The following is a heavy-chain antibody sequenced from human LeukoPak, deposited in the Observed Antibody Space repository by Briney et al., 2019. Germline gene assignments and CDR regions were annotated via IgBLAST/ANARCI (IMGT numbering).Heavy chain of an antibody. CDR3: ARGRWLNHDAFDI. V-gene: IGHV1-69*13. CDR1: GGTFSSYA. D-gene: IGHD5-24*01. J-gene: IGHJ3*02. CDR2: IIPIFGTA. Sequence: GASVKVSCKASGGTFSSYAISWVRQAPGQGLEWMGGIIPIFGTANYAQKFQGRVTITADESTSTAYMELSSLRSEDTAVYYCARGRWLNHDAFDIWGQGTMVTVSS.